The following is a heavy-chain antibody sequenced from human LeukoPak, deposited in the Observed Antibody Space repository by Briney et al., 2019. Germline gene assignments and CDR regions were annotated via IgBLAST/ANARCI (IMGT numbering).Heavy chain of an antibody. CDR3: AGTYYYDSSGLPFQH. V-gene: IGHV4-59*01. Sequence: SETLSLTCTVSGGSISSYYWSWIRQPPGKGLEWIGYIYYSGSTNYNPSLKSRVTISVDTSKNQFSLRLSSVTAADTAVYYCAGTYYYDSSGLPFQHWGQGTLVTVSS. CDR2: IYYSGST. D-gene: IGHD3-22*01. CDR1: GGSISSYY. J-gene: IGHJ1*01.